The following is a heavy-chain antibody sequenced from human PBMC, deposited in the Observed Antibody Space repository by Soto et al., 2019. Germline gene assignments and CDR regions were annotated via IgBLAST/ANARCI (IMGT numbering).Heavy chain of an antibody. J-gene: IGHJ6*02. CDR3: ARSTTVTRSRRWYYYYGMDV. Sequence: PGGSLRLSCAASGFTFSSYAMHWVRQAPGKGLEWVAVISYDGSKKYYADSVKGRFTISRDNSKNTLYLQMNSLRAEDTAVYYCARSTTVTRSRRWYYYYGMDVWGQGTTVTVSS. CDR1: GFTFSSYA. V-gene: IGHV3-30-3*01. D-gene: IGHD4-17*01. CDR2: ISYDGSKK.